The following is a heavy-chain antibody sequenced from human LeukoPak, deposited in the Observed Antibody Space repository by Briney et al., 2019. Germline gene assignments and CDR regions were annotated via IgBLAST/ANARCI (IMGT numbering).Heavy chain of an antibody. J-gene: IGHJ4*02. CDR3: ARRRSGSYIDH. Sequence: GESLKISCKGSGYVFTSYWTGWVRQMPGKGLEWMGIIYPSDSETRYSPSFQGQVTISDDKSISTAYLQWSSLKASDTAMYYCARRRSGSYIDHWGQGTLVTVSS. V-gene: IGHV5-51*01. CDR1: GYVFTSYW. CDR2: IYPSDSET. D-gene: IGHD1-26*01.